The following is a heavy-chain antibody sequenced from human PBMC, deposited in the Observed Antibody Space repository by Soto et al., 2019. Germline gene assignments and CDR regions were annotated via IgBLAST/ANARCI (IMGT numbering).Heavy chain of an antibody. J-gene: IGHJ4*02. Sequence: PSETLSLTCVVSGGSISSTNWWTWVRQTPGKGLEWIGEVYHTGSTKYNPSLKSRVTITLDTPKNQFSLKLSSVTAADTAMYYCARHPGYYDILTGYTTYYFDYWGQGILVTVSS. D-gene: IGHD3-9*01. CDR1: GGSISSTNW. V-gene: IGHV4-4*02. CDR3: ARHPGYYDILTGYTTYYFDY. CDR2: VYHTGST.